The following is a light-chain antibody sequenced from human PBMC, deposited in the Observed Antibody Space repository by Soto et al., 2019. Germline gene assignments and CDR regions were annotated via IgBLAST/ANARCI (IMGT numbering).Light chain of an antibody. J-gene: IGLJ3*02. CDR3: SSYTTSSAVV. CDR1: SSDVGGFSY. Sequence: QSALTQPASVSGSPGQSIKISCTGTSSDVGGFSYVSWYRQHPGSAPKLMIYDVRNRPSGVSNRFSGSKSGNTASLTISGLQAEDEAVYYCSSYTTSSAVVFGGGTKLTVL. V-gene: IGLV2-14*03. CDR2: DVR.